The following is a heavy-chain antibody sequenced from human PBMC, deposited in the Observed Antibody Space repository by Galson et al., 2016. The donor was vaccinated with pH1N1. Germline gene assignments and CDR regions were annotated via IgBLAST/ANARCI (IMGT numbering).Heavy chain of an antibody. CDR3: ARYRITSSEGYFDF. Sequence: ETLSLTCTVSGDSIGTYYWSWIRQSPGKGPEWIGQIHHSGKTGYNPSLEGRLTMSIDTSNNQFSLRLTYVTAADAAVYYCARYRITSSEGYFDFWGQGTLVTVSS. D-gene: IGHD3-16*02. CDR2: IHHSGKT. CDR1: GDSIGTYY. V-gene: IGHV4-59*01. J-gene: IGHJ4*02.